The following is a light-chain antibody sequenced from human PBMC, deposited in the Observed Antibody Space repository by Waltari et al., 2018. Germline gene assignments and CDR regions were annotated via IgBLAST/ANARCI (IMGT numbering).Light chain of an antibody. CDR2: WAS. V-gene: IGKV4-1*01. Sequence: DIVMTQSPDSLAVSLGERATINCKSSQSVLYSSNNKNYFAWYQQKPGQPPKLLIYWASTREAGVPDRFTGSGSRTDFTLTSSSLQAEDVAVYYCQQYYSGPFTFGQGTRLEIK. CDR1: QSVLYSSNNKNY. J-gene: IGKJ5*01. CDR3: QQYYSGPFT.